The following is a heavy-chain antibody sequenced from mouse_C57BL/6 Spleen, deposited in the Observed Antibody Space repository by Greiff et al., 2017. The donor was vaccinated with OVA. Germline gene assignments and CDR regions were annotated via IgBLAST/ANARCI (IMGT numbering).Heavy chain of an antibody. CDR2: IRNKANGYTT. CDR1: GFTFTDYY. D-gene: IGHD4-1*01. J-gene: IGHJ4*01. V-gene: IGHV7-3*01. CDR3: ARYGNWDRAMDY. Sequence: EVKVVESGGGLVQPGGSLSLSCAASGFTFTDYYMSWVRQPPGKALEWLGFIRNKANGYTTEYSASVKGRFTISRDNSKSILYLQMNALRAEDSATYYCARYGNWDRAMDYWGQGTSVTVSS.